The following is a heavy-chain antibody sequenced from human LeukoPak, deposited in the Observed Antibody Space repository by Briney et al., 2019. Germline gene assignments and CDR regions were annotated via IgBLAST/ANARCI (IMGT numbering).Heavy chain of an antibody. CDR2: IYYRGST. CDR3: ARDHHYDSSGYYYFDQ. CDR1: GGSISSYY. J-gene: IGHJ4*02. D-gene: IGHD3-22*01. V-gene: IGHV4-59*01. Sequence: PSETLSLTCTVSGGSISSYYWSWIRQPPGKGLEWIGYIYYRGSTNYNPSLKSRVTVSVDTSMNQFSLKLNSVTAADTAVYYCARDHHYDSSGYYYFDQWGQGTLVTVSS.